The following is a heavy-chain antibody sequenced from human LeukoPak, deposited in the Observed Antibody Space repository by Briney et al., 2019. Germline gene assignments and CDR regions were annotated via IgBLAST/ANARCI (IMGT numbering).Heavy chain of an antibody. V-gene: IGHV4-39*07. J-gene: IGHJ4*02. D-gene: IGHD3-10*01. Sequence: SETLSLTCTVSGGSTSSSSYYWGWIRQPPGKGLEWIESIYYSGSTYYNPSLKSRVTISVDTSKNQFSLKLSSVTAADTAVYYCAEFPRYYGSGSYRYWGQGTLVTVSS. CDR3: AEFPRYYGSGSYRY. CDR2: IYYSGST. CDR1: GGSTSSSSYY.